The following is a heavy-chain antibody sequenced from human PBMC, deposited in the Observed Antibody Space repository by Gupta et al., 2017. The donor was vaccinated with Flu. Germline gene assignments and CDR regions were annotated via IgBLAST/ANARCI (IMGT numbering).Heavy chain of an antibody. D-gene: IGHD7-27*01. J-gene: IGHJ4*02. V-gene: IGHV3-74*01. CDR3: TTNWGFDS. Sequence: EVQLVESGGGLVQPGGSLRLSCAASGFPFSNYWMHWVRQVPGKGLVWVSRINRDGSSTDYGDSVKGRFTISRDNANNTLYLQMNSLRAEDTSVYYCTTNWGFDSWGQGTVVTVSS. CDR2: INRDGSST. CDR1: GFPFSNYW.